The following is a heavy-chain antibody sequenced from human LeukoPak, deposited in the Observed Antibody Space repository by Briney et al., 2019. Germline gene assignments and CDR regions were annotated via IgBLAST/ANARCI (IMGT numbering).Heavy chain of an antibody. D-gene: IGHD2/OR15-2a*01. CDR3: ARVSILIVPYYAFDI. CDR2: ISSSGSTI. V-gene: IGHV3-48*03. J-gene: IGHJ3*02. Sequence: GGSLRLSCAASGFTFSSYEMNWVRQAPGKGLEWVSYISSSGSTIYYADSVKGRFTISRDNAKNSLYLQMNSLRAEDTAVYYCARVSILIVPYYAFDIWGRGTMVTVSS. CDR1: GFTFSSYE.